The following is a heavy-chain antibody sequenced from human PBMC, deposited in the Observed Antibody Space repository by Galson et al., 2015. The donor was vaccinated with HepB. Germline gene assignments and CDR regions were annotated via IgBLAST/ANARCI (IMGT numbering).Heavy chain of an antibody. V-gene: IGHV5-10-1*01. J-gene: IGHJ6*02. CDR2: IDPSDSYT. CDR1: GYSFTSYW. Sequence: QSGAEVKKPGESLRISCKGSGYSFTSYWISWVRQMPGKGLEWMGRIDPSDSYTNYSPSFQGHVTISADKSISTAYLQWSSLKASDTAMYYCATARSYYGSGSRSYYGMDVWGQGTTVTVSS. CDR3: ATARSYYGSGSRSYYGMDV. D-gene: IGHD3-10*01.